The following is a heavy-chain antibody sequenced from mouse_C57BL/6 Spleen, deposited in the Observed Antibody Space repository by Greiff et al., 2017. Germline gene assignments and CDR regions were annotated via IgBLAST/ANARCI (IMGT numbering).Heavy chain of an antibody. CDR2: ISLTSDNYAT. J-gene: IGHJ1*03. D-gene: IGHD1-1*02. V-gene: IGHV6-3*01. Sequence: EVQGVESGGGLVQPGGSMKLSCVASGSTFSNYWMNWVRQSPGKGLEWVGQISLTSDNYATNYAVSVKGRLTIAIYDSKSGVYLQMNNLGADDTGFYYCTICGGSHWYFDVWGTGTTVTVSS. CDR3: TICGGSHWYFDV. CDR1: GSTFSNYW.